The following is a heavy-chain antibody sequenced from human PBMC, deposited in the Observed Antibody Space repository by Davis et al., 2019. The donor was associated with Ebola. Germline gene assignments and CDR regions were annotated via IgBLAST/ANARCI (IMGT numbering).Heavy chain of an antibody. J-gene: IGHJ4*02. D-gene: IGHD3-22*01. CDR2: ISSNGGST. V-gene: IGHV3-64*01. Sequence: PGGSLRLSCAASGFTFSSYAMHWVRQAPGKGLEYVSAISSNGGSTYYANSVKGRFTISRDNSKNTLYLQMNTLRAEDTAVYYCAKDLGLTSGYYTLDYWGQGTLVTVSS. CDR3: AKDLGLTSGYYTLDY. CDR1: GFTFSSYA.